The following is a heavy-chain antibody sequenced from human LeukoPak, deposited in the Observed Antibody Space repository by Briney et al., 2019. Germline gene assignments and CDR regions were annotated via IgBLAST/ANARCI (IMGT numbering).Heavy chain of an antibody. CDR1: GGSISSSSYY. V-gene: IGHV4-39*01. D-gene: IGHD3-10*01. Sequence: KPSETLSLTCTVSGGSISSSSYYWGWIRQPPGKGLEWIGSIYYSGSTYYNTSLKSRVTISVDTSKNQFSLKLSSVTAADTAVYYCASRSVLLWFGELFWGQGTLVTVSS. CDR3: ASRSVLLWFGELF. J-gene: IGHJ4*02. CDR2: IYYSGST.